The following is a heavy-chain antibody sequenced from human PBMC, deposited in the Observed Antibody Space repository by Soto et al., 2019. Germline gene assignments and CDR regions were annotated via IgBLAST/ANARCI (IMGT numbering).Heavy chain of an antibody. D-gene: IGHD2-21*02. V-gene: IGHV4-28*01. CDR1: GGWMGRSNW. CDR3: ARLGVCGDDCYSFDS. CDR2: GFYRKSP. J-gene: IGHJ4*02. Sequence: SLPGAASGGWMGRSNWWIRVRHAPGKGPQRIGVGFYRKSPYCDPSLKSRITMSVDTSKNQLTLDLTSVTVADTAVYYCARLGVCGDDCYSFDSWGQGTLVTVSS.